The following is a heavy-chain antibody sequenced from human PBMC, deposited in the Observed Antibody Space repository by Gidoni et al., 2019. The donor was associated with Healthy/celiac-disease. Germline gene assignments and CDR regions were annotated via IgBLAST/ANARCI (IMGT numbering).Heavy chain of an antibody. J-gene: IGHJ6*02. CDR2: INGAGSST. V-gene: IGHV3-74*01. D-gene: IGHD6-19*01. CDR1: GFTFSSSW. CDR3: ASSSSGWYFADYYGMDV. Sequence: EVQLVESGGCLVQPGGSLRLSCAAPGFTFSSSWTHWVRRAPGEGLGWVSRINGAGSSTSYADSVKGRFTISRDNAKNTLYLQMNSLRAEDTAVYYCASSSSGWYFADYYGMDVWGQGTTVTVSS.